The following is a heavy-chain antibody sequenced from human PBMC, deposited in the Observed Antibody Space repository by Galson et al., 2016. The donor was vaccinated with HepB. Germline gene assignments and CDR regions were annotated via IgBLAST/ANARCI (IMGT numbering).Heavy chain of an antibody. V-gene: IGHV3-74*01. CDR1: GFTFSNYW. CDR2: INGDGSST. D-gene: IGHD3-10*01. J-gene: IGHJ4*02. Sequence: SLRLSCAASGFTFSNYWMYWVRQAPGKGLVWVSRINGDGSSTDYADSVKGRFTISRDNAKNTLYLQMNSLRAEDTAVYYCARASGSGSPPVYWGQGTLVTVSS. CDR3: ARASGSGSPPVY.